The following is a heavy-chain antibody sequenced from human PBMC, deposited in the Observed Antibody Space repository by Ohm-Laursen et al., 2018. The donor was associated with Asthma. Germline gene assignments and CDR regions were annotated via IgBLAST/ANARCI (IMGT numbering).Heavy chain of an antibody. CDR2: IKQDGSEK. CDR3: ARVNVVVVPAAHRQYYNWFDP. V-gene: IGHV3-7*05. D-gene: IGHD2-2*01. Sequence: GSLRLSCTAFGFTFSSYWMSWVRQAPGKGLEWVANIKQDGSEKYYVDSVKGRFTISRDNAKNSLYLQMNSLRAEDTAVYYCARVNVVVVPAAHRQYYNWFDPWGQGTLVTVSS. J-gene: IGHJ5*02. CDR1: GFTFSSYW.